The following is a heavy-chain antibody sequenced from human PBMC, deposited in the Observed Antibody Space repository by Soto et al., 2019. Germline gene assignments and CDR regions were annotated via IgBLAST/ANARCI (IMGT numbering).Heavy chain of an antibody. J-gene: IGHJ6*04. Sequence: QVQLQESGPGLVKPSETLSLTCTVSGGSISSYYWSWIRQPAGKGLEWIGRIYTSGSTNYNPSLKSRVTMSVDTSKNQFSLKLSSVTAADTAAYYCARARIAARTGAYGMDVWGEGTTVTVSS. V-gene: IGHV4-4*07. D-gene: IGHD6-6*01. CDR3: ARARIAARTGAYGMDV. CDR2: IYTSGST. CDR1: GGSISSYY.